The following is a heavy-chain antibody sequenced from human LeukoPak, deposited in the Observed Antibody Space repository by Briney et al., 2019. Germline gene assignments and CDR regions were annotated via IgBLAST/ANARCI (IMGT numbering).Heavy chain of an antibody. Sequence: SQTLSLTCTGSGGSISSGDYYWSWIRQPPGKGLEWIGYIYYSGSTYYNPSLKSRVTISVDTSKNQFSLKLSSVTAADTAVYYCARTRFLEWFEMGGSNWFDPWGQGTLVTVSS. V-gene: IGHV4-30-4*08. CDR2: IYYSGST. CDR3: ARTRFLEWFEMGGSNWFDP. D-gene: IGHD3-3*01. CDR1: GGSISSGDYY. J-gene: IGHJ5*02.